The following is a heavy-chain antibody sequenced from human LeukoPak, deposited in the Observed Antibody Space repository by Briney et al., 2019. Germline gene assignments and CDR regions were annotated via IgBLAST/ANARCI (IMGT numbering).Heavy chain of an antibody. J-gene: IGHJ4*02. CDR1: GYTLTELS. V-gene: IGHV1-24*01. D-gene: IGHD3-3*01. Sequence: ASVKVSCKVSGYTLTELSMHWVRQAPGKGLEWMGGFDPEDGETIYAQKFQGRVTMTEGTSTDTAYMELSSLRSEDTAMYYCATLIFGVVIIDYWGQGTLVTVSS. CDR2: FDPEDGET. CDR3: ATLIFGVVIIDY.